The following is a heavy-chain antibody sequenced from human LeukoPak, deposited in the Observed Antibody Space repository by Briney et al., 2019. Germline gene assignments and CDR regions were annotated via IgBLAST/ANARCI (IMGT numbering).Heavy chain of an antibody. V-gene: IGHV4-34*01. CDR1: GGSFSGYY. CDR3: ARRRVGAGYNDH. Sequence: SETLSLTCAVYGGSFSGYYWSWIRQPPGKGLEWIGEINHSGSTNYNPSLKSRVTISVDTSKNQFSLKLSSVTAADTAVYYCARRRVGAGYNDHWGQGTLVTVSS. J-gene: IGHJ4*02. D-gene: IGHD5-24*01. CDR2: INHSGST.